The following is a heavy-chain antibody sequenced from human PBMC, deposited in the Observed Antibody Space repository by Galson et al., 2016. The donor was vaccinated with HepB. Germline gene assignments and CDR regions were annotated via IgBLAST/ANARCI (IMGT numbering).Heavy chain of an antibody. D-gene: IGHD6-13*01. Sequence: CAISGDSVFNDHSAWHWIRQSASRGLEWLGRTYYRSEWYHDYAESVQGRIAIIPDTSTNQLSLQLNTVTPEDTALYYCASAKAAGTAFYLWGQGTMVTVSS. CDR1: GDSVFNDHSA. J-gene: IGHJ3*01. CDR3: ASAKAAGTAFYL. CDR2: TYYRSEWYH. V-gene: IGHV6-1*01.